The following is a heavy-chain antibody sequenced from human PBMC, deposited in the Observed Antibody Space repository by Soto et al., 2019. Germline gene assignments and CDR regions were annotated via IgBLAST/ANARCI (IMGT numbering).Heavy chain of an antibody. J-gene: IGHJ3*02. CDR2: INPNSGGT. D-gene: IGHD2-15*01. CDR3: AREASVVVVVAATHDAFDI. V-gene: IGHV1-2*04. Sequence: ASVKVSCKASGYTFTGYYMHWVQQAPGQGLEWMGWINPNSGGTNYAQKFQGWVTMTRDTSISTAYMELSRLRSDDTAVYYCAREASVVVVVAATHDAFDIWGQGTMVTVSS. CDR1: GYTFTGYY.